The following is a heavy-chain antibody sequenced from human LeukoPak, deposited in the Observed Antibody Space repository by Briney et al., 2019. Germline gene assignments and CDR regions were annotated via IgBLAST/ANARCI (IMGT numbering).Heavy chain of an antibody. V-gene: IGHV4-31*03. CDR3: ARVTAVAGPFDY. CDR1: GGSICSGGYY. CDR2: IYYSGST. Sequence: PSETLSLTCTVSGGSICSGGYYWSWIRQHPGKGLEWIGYIYYSGSTYYNPSLKSRVTISVDTSKNQFSLKLSSVTAADTAVYYCARVTAVAGPFDYWGQGTLVTVTS. D-gene: IGHD6-19*01. J-gene: IGHJ4*02.